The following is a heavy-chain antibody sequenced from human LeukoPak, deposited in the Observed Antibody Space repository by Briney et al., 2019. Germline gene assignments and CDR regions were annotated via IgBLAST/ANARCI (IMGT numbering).Heavy chain of an antibody. CDR1: GYYFIGYY. D-gene: IGHD4-11*01. Sequence: ASGKVSWRTSGYYFIGYYIHWLRQAQGQGLEWMGRINTDNGDTKFAQKFQGRVTMTTDKSINTVYMEVSRLTSDDTSVYYYAREASTDGHFFDSWGQGSLVTVSS. CDR3: AREASTDGHFFDS. CDR2: INTDNGDT. J-gene: IGHJ4*02. V-gene: IGHV1-2*02.